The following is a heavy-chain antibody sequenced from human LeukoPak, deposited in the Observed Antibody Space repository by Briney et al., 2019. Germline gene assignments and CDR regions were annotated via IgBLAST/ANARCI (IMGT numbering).Heavy chain of an antibody. J-gene: IGHJ4*02. CDR3: AKLSGRNMQSFCSGGDCYGGDFDY. CDR2: IYPGDSNT. Sequence: GESLKISCKGSGYSFTSYWIAWVRQMPGKGLEWMGIIYPGDSNTKYSPSFQGQVTISADKSISTAYLQWSGLKASDTAMYYCAKLSGRNMQSFCSGGDCYGGDFDYWGQGTLVTVSS. CDR1: GYSFTSYW. D-gene: IGHD2-15*01. V-gene: IGHV5-51*01.